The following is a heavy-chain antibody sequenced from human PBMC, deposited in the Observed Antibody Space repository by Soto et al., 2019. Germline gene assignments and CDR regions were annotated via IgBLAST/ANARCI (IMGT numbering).Heavy chain of an antibody. D-gene: IGHD1-26*01. V-gene: IGHV4-31*02. Sequence: PSETLSLTCSVSGASTVSHYHWTWIRQPPGKGLEWMGYIFNSGTTFYNPSLTSRLSISMDTSGNHFSLELRSVTAADTAVYYCASALGPTKGLDYWGQGTLVTVSS. CDR3: ASALGPTKGLDY. CDR1: GASTVSHYH. J-gene: IGHJ4*02. CDR2: IFNSGTT.